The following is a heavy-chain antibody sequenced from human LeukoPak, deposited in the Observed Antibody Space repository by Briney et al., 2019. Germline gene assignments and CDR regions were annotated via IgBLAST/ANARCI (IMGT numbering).Heavy chain of an antibody. V-gene: IGHV4-34*01. D-gene: IGHD2-15*01. Sequence: PSETLSLTCAVYGGSFSGYYWSWIRQPPGKGLEWIGEINHSGSTNYNPSLKSRVTISVDTSKNQFSLKLSSVTAADTAVYYCARGGYCSGGSCPLNRVNYAFDIWGQGTMVTVSS. CDR1: GGSFSGYY. CDR2: INHSGST. CDR3: ARGGYCSGGSCPLNRVNYAFDI. J-gene: IGHJ3*02.